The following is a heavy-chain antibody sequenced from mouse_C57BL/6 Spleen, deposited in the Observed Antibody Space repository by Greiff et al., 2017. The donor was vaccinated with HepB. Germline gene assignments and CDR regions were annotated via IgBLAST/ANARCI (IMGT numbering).Heavy chain of an antibody. CDR2: INYDGSST. J-gene: IGHJ3*01. CDR3: ARGRDIYYDYDAWFAY. V-gene: IGHV5-16*01. D-gene: IGHD2-4*01. Sequence: EVKLVESEGGLVQPGSSMKLSCTASGFTFSDYYMAWVRQVPEKGLEWVANINYDGSSTYYLDSLKSRFIISRDNAKNILYLQMSSLKSEDTATYYCARGRDIYYDYDAWFAYWGQGTLVTVSA. CDR1: GFTFSDYY.